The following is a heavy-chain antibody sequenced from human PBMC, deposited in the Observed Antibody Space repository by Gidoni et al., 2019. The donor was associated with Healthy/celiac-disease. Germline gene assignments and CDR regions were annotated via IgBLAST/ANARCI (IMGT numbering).Heavy chain of an antibody. CDR2: ISGSGGST. Sequence: EVQLLESGGGLVQPGGSLRLSCSASGFTFSSYAMSWVRQAPGKGLEWVSAISGSGGSTYYADSVKGRFTISRDNSKNTLYLQMNSLRAEDTAVYYCATIRLNWNYLFDYWGQGTLVTVSS. V-gene: IGHV3-23*01. J-gene: IGHJ4*02. CDR1: GFTFSSYA. CDR3: ATIRLNWNYLFDY. D-gene: IGHD1-7*01.